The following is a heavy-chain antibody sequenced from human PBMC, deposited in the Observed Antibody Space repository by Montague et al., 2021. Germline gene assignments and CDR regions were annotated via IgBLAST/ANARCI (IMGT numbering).Heavy chain of an antibody. Sequence: SLRLSCAASGFIFNNYVMNWVRQAPGKGLEWVSGINGNSMNIDYADSVKGRFTISRDNAKNSLYLQMNSLRAEDTAFYYCVKDTRDYYPDFWGQGILVTVSS. J-gene: IGHJ4*02. V-gene: IGHV3-9*01. CDR3: VKDTRDYYPDF. D-gene: IGHD3-3*01. CDR2: INGNSMNI. CDR1: GFIFNNYV.